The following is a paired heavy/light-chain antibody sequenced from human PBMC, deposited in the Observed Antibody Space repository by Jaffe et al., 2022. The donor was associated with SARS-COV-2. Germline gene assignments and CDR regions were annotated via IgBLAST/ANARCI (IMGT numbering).Heavy chain of an antibody. V-gene: IGHV3-30*18. Sequence: QVQLVESGGGVVQPGRSLRLSCAVSEFIFSTYGMHWVRQAPGKGLEWVAAISDGAGTIKNYGDSVQGRFTISRDNSKNTVYLQMNSLRAEDTAVYYCAKWTGSGTLGYWGQGTLVTVSS. CDR2: ISDGAGTIK. D-gene: IGHD1-1*01. CDR3: AKWTGSGTLGY. CDR1: EFIFSTYG. J-gene: IGHJ4*02.
Light chain of an antibody. Sequence: QSALTQPASVSGSPGQSVTISCTGTSSDVGSYNLVSWYQQHPGKAPKLIIHEGSKRPSGVSSRFSDSKSGNTASLTISGLQAEDEADYYCCSYAGSTTWVFGGGTKLTVL. CDR1: SSDVGSYNL. V-gene: IGLV2-23*01. J-gene: IGLJ3*02. CDR3: CSYAGSTTWV. CDR2: EGS.